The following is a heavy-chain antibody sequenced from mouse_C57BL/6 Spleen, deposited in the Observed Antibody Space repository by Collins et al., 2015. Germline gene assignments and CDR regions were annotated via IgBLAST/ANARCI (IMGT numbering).Heavy chain of an antibody. J-gene: IGHJ3*01. CDR3: ARSPIYYGNPWFAY. Sequence: LQESGPGLVKPSQSLSLTCTVTGYSITSDYAWNWIRQFPGNKLEWMGYINYSGSTSYNPSLKSRISITRDTSKDQFFLQLNSVTTEDTATYYCARSPIYYGNPWFAYWGQGTLVTVSA. CDR1: GYSITSDYA. D-gene: IGHD2-1*01. V-gene: IGHV3-2*02. CDR2: INYSGST.